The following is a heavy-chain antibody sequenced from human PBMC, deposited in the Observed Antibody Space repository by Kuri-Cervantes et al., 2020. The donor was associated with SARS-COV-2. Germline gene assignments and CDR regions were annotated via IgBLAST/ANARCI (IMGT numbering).Heavy chain of an antibody. CDR3: ARSWVSVAARYGGFDN. Sequence: AETLTLTCTVSGDSFRDYYRNWIRQSPGKGLEWIGYVYYSGITDYNPSLKSRVTISVHTSKNKFSLRLNSVTAADTAIYYCARSWVSVAARYGGFDNWGQGTLVTVSS. CDR2: VYYSGIT. V-gene: IGHV4-59*01. J-gene: IGHJ4*02. CDR1: GDSFRDYY. D-gene: IGHD6-19*01.